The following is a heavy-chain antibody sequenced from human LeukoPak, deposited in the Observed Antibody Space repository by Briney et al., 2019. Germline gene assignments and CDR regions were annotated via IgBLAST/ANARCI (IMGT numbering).Heavy chain of an antibody. CDR2: IYPVDSDT. Sequence: GESLKISFKGSGYRFTSYWIAWVRPMPGKGLEWMGIIYPVDSDTRYSPSFQGQVTISADKSISTAYLQWSSLKASDTAMYYCATLHLGGFDYWGQGCLVTVSS. CDR1: GYRFTSYW. V-gene: IGHV5-51*01. J-gene: IGHJ4*02. CDR3: ATLHLGGFDY.